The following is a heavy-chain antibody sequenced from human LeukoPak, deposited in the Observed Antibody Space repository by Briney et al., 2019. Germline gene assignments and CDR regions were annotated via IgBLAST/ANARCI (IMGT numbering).Heavy chain of an antibody. J-gene: IGHJ5*02. CDR3: ARGITMVRGVTGPNWFDP. CDR2: IYYSGST. D-gene: IGHD3-10*01. Sequence: SETLSLTCTVSGGSISSGGYYWSWIRQHPGQGLEWIGYIYYSGSTYYNPSLKSRVTISVDTSKNQFSLKLSSVTAADTAVYYCARGITMVRGVTGPNWFDPWGQGTLVTVSS. V-gene: IGHV4-31*03. CDR1: GGSISSGGYY.